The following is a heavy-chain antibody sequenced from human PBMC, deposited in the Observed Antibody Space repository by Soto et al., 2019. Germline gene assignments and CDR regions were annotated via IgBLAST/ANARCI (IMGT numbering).Heavy chain of an antibody. D-gene: IGHD3-9*01. CDR2: ISSSSSTI. Sequence: GGSLRLSCAASGFTFSSYAMNWVRQAPGKGLEWVSYISSSSSTIYYADSVKGRFTISRDNAKNSLYLQMNSLRAEDTAVYYCARNYDILTGYYDDAFDIWGQGTMVTVSS. CDR1: GFTFSSYA. CDR3: ARNYDILTGYYDDAFDI. V-gene: IGHV3-48*01. J-gene: IGHJ3*02.